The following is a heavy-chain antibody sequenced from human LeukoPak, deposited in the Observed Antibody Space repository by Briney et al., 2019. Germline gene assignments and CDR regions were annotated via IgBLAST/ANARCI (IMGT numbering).Heavy chain of an antibody. V-gene: IGHV4-59*08. Sequence: PSETLSLTCTVSGGSISEYYWSWIRQPPGKGLEWIAYISYNGITNYNPSLKSRVTISVDTSKNQFSLKLGSVTAADTAVYYCARHMSGDYDYWGQGTLVTVSS. J-gene: IGHJ4*02. CDR1: GGSISEYY. CDR2: ISYNGIT. D-gene: IGHD3-10*02. CDR3: ARHMSGDYDY.